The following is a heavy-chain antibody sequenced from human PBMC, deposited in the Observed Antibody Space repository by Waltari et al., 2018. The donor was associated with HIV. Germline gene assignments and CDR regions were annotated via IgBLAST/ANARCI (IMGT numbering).Heavy chain of an antibody. CDR2: TYLRSKWHE. V-gene: IGHV6-1*01. CDR3: VRDGSGLDY. CDR1: GENVSSDSPD. D-gene: IGHD2-8*02. J-gene: IGHJ4*02. Sequence: QLYLHQSGPGVVKPSETLSPDCVFSGENVSSDSPDWNWVRQSPSRCLEWLGRTYLRSKWHEDYATSVKGRIVIDADRAENRFTLHLNQMTSEETAVYVCVRDGSGLDYWGQGILVTVSS.